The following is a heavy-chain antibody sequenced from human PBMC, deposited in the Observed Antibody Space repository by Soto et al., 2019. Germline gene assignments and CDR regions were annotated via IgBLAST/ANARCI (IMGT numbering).Heavy chain of an antibody. CDR1: GGSISSSSYY. CDR3: ARLSIAVAGSYYFDY. V-gene: IGHV4-39*01. D-gene: IGHD6-19*01. J-gene: IGHJ4*02. Sequence: QLQLQESGPGLVKPSETLSLTCTVSGGSISSSSYYWGWIRQPPGKGLEWIGSIYYSGSTYYNPSLKSRVTISVDTSKNQFSLKLSSVTAADTAVYYCARLSIAVAGSYYFDYWGQGTLVTVSS. CDR2: IYYSGST.